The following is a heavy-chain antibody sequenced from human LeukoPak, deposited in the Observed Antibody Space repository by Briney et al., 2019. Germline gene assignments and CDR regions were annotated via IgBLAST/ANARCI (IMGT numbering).Heavy chain of an antibody. D-gene: IGHD2-2*01. CDR2: IYYSGNT. Sequence: SETLSLTCTVSGGSISSSSYYWGWIRQSPGKGLEWIGSIYYSGNTYYNPSLKSRVTMSVDASKTQFSLNLTSVTAADTSVYYCARTGVPAATDAFDVWGQGTMVTVSP. CDR1: GGSISSSSYY. V-gene: IGHV4-39*01. CDR3: ARTGVPAATDAFDV. J-gene: IGHJ3*01.